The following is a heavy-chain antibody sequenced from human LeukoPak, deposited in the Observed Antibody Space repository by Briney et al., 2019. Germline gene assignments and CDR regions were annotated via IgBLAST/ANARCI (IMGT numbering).Heavy chain of an antibody. D-gene: IGHD5-18*01. J-gene: IGHJ4*02. CDR2: IKEDGSDK. V-gene: IGHV3-7*01. CDR3: ARDAGYGYDRFDY. Sequence: PGGSLRLSCTASGFTFGDYSMNWVRQAPGKGLEWVANIKEDGSDKNYVESMKGRFTISRDNAKNSLYLQMNSLRVEDTAVYYCARDAGYGYDRFDYWGQGTQVTVSS. CDR1: GFTFGDYS.